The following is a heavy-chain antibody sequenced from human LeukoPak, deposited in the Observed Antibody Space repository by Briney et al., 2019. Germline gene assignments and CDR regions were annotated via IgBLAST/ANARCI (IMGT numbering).Heavy chain of an antibody. CDR1: GYTFTSYA. D-gene: IGHD5-24*01. Sequence: ASVTVSCTASGYTFTSYAVHWVRQAPGQRLEWMGWINAGNGNTKYSQKFQGRVTITRDTSASTAYMELSSLRSEDTAVYYCARAGDGYNQFDYWGQGTLVTVSS. CDR2: INAGNGNT. J-gene: IGHJ4*02. CDR3: ARAGDGYNQFDY. V-gene: IGHV1-3*01.